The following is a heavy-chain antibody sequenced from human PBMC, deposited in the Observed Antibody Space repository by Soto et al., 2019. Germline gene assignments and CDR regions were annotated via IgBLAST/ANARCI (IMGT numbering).Heavy chain of an antibody. J-gene: IGHJ4*02. D-gene: IGHD3-16*01. Sequence: QLQLQESGPGLVKPSETLSLTCTVSGGSISSSSYYWGWIRQPPGKGLEWIGSIYYSGSTYYNPSLKSRVTISVDTAKTQFSLMLGSVPAADTAVYYCARLPGFVRVAGGYYFDYWGQGTLVTVSS. CDR1: GGSISSSSYY. V-gene: IGHV4-39*01. CDR2: IYYSGST. CDR3: ARLPGFVRVAGGYYFDY.